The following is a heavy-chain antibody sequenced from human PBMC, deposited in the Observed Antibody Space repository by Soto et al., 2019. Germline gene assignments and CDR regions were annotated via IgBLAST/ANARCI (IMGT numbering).Heavy chain of an antibody. CDR3: AREPGLFGELNIDY. D-gene: IGHD3-10*02. CDR1: GFTFSSYW. CDR2: IKQDGSEK. J-gene: IGHJ4*02. V-gene: IGHV3-7*01. Sequence: GGSLRLSCAASGFTFSSYWMSWVRQAPGKGLEWVANIKQDGSEKYYMDSVKGRFTISRDNAKNSLYLQMNSLRAEDTAVYYCAREPGLFGELNIDYWGQGTLVTVSS.